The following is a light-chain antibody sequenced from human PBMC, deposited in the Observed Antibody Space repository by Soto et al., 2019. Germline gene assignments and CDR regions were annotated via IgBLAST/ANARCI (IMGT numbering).Light chain of an antibody. CDR3: QQYDSYALT. V-gene: IGKV1-5*03. Sequence: DIQMTQSPSTLSASVGDRVTITCRASQSISSWLAWYQQKPGKAPKLLIYKASTLESGVPSRFSGSGSGTQFTLTISSLQPDDSATYYCQQYDSYALTFGGGPKVESK. CDR1: QSISSW. CDR2: KAS. J-gene: IGKJ4*01.